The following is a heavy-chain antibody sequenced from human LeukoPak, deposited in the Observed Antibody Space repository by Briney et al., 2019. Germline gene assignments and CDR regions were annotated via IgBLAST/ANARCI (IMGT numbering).Heavy chain of an antibody. V-gene: IGHV3-23*01. CDR1: GFTFRSYA. D-gene: IGHD3-9*01. CDR2: ISGSGGST. J-gene: IGHJ4*02. Sequence: SGGSLRLSCAASGFTFRSYAMRWVRQAPGKGLEWVSAISGSGGSTYYADSVKGRFTISRDNSKNTLYLQMNSLRAEDTAVYYCAKDLERRYFDWVPIGYWGQGTLVTVSS. CDR3: AKDLERRYFDWVPIGY.